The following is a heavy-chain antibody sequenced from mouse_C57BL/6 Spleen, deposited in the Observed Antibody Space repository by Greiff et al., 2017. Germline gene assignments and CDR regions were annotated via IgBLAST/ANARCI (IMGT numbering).Heavy chain of an antibody. CDR2: LYPGDGDT. Sequence: QVQLQQSGPELVKPGASVKISCKASGYAFSSSWMNWVKQRPGKGLEWIGRLYPGDGDTNYNGKFKGKATLTADKSSSTAYMQLSSLTSEDSAVYFCARSGGNYGYFDVWGTGTTVTVSS. J-gene: IGHJ1*03. CDR1: GYAFSSSW. CDR3: ARSGGNYGYFDV. D-gene: IGHD1-1*01. V-gene: IGHV1-82*01.